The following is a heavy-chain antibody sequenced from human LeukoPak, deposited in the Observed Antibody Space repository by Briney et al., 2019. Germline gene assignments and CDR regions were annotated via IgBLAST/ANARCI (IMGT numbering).Heavy chain of an antibody. CDR3: ARALHCSSTSCYPHAFDI. J-gene: IGHJ3*02. CDR1: GFTFSSYE. D-gene: IGHD2-2*01. Sequence: GGSLRLSCAASGFTFSSYEMNWVRQAPGKGLEWVSYISSSGSTIYYADSVKGRFTISRDNAKNSLYLQMNSLGAEDTAVYYCARALHCSSTSCYPHAFDIWGQGTMVTVSS. V-gene: IGHV3-48*03. CDR2: ISSSGSTI.